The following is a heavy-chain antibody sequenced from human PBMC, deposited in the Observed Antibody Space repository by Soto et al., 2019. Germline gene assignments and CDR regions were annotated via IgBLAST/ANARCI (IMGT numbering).Heavy chain of an antibody. Sequence: SENLSLTCTVSCDSVGKYYWPCIRQPSGKGLEWIVRIDITRSPNYKPSLKRRVTMSVDKAKNHFSLKLSLTSVTAADTAGYYCARSPAYGDYANLDTWGQGTLVTVS. D-gene: IGHD4-17*01. CDR2: IDITRSP. V-gene: IGHV4-4*07. CDR3: ARSPAYGDYANLDT. J-gene: IGHJ5*02. CDR1: CDSVGKYY.